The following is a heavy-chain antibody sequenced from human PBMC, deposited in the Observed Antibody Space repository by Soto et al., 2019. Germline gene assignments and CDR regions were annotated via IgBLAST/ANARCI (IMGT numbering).Heavy chain of an antibody. J-gene: IGHJ4*02. CDR2: IYWADDK. D-gene: IGHD3-3*01. CDR1: GFSLTTSGVG. V-gene: IGHV2-5*02. Sequence: QITLNESGPTVVRPTETLTLTCRFSGFSLTTSGVGVGWIRQSPGKAPEWLALIYWADDKRYSASLKSRLTITKDTSKNQVVLTVSDLDPTDTATYYCAHRVLLTVFGLVTTTAIYFDFWGQGTPVAVSS. CDR3: AHRVLLTVFGLVTTTAIYFDF.